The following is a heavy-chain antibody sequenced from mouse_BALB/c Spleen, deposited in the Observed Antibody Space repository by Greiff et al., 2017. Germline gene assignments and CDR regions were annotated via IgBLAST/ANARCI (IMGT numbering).Heavy chain of an antibody. Sequence: EVQLQPSGGGLVQPGGSLQLPCAVSGFDFSSYWMCWVRQAPGKGLEWIGEINPDSSTRNYTPSLKDKFFISRDNAKNTLYLQMSNVRSEDTDRYYCARLGYYAFYAMDDWGQGTSVTVSA. V-gene: IGHV4-1*02. CDR1: GFDFSSYW. D-gene: IGHD2-3*01. CDR3: ARLGYYAFYAMDD. J-gene: IGHJ4*01. CDR2: INPDSSTR.